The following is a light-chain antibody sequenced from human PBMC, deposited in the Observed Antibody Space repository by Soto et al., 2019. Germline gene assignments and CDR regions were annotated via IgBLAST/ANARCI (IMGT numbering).Light chain of an antibody. CDR2: STN. CDR3: VLYMGGGIRV. J-gene: IGLJ3*02. CDR1: SGSVSTNYY. Sequence: HTVVTQEPSFSVSPGGTVTLTCGLNSGSVSTNYYPSWYQQTPGQAPRTLIYSTNTRSSGVPDRFSGSILGNKAALTITGAQADDESDYYCVLYMGGGIRVFGGGTKLTVL. V-gene: IGLV8-61*01.